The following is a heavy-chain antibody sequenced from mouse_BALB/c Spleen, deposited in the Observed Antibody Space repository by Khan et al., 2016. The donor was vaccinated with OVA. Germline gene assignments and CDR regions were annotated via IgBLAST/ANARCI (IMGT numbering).Heavy chain of an antibody. J-gene: IGHJ4*01. Sequence: QMQLEESGPGLVVPSQSLSITCTISGFSLTNYGVHWVRQPPGKGLEWLVVIWSDGSTSYNSALNSRLIISKDNSKSQVFLKMNSLQTDDTAMYYCARQPYYHYYIMDYWGQGTSVTVSS. CDR1: GFSLTNYG. D-gene: IGHD2-10*01. V-gene: IGHV2-6-1*01. CDR3: ARQPYYHYYIMDY. CDR2: IWSDGST.